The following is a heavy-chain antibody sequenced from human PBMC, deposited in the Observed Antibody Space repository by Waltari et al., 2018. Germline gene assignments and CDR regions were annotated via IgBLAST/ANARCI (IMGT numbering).Heavy chain of an antibody. J-gene: IGHJ6*02. D-gene: IGHD3-22*01. CDR1: GGSISSGGYY. Sequence: QVQLQESGPGLVKPSQTLSLTCTVSGGSISSGGYYWSWIRQHPGTGLEWSGYIYHSGSTYYNPSLKSRVTISVDRSKNQFALKLSSVTAADTAVYYCARRTYYYDSSDPGMDVWGQGTTVTVSS. CDR3: ARRTYYYDSSDPGMDV. V-gene: IGHV4-31*03. CDR2: IYHSGST.